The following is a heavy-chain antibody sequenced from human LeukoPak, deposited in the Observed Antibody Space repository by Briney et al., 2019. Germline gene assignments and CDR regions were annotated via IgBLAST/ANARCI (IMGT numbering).Heavy chain of an antibody. Sequence: PGGSLRLSCAASGFTFSSYSMNWVRQAPGKGLEWVSYISSSSSTIYYADSVKGRFTISRDNAKNSLYLQMNSLRAEDTAVYYCASRPGRYGDYVGYWGQGTLVTVSS. V-gene: IGHV3-48*01. CDR3: ASRPGRYGDYVGY. D-gene: IGHD3-10*01. CDR1: GFTFSSYS. CDR2: ISSSSSTI. J-gene: IGHJ4*02.